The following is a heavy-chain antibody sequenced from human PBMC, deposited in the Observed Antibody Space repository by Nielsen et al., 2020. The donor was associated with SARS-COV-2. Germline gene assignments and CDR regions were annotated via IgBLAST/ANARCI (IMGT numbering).Heavy chain of an antibody. D-gene: IGHD4-11*01. Sequence: PETLSLTCTVSGGSISSSSYYWGWIRQPPGKGLEWIGSIYYSGSTNYNPSLKSRVTISVDTSKNQFSLKLSSVTAADTAVYYCARVRTETLGSNYYYGMDVWGQGTTVTVSS. V-gene: IGHV4-39*07. CDR1: GGSISSSSYY. CDR3: ARVRTETLGSNYYYGMDV. J-gene: IGHJ6*02. CDR2: IYYSGST.